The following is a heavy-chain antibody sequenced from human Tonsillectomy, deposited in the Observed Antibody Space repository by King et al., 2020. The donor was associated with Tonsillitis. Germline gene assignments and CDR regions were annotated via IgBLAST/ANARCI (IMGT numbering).Heavy chain of an antibody. CDR2: ISAYNGNT. D-gene: IGHD3-22*01. J-gene: IGHJ4*02. V-gene: IGHV1-18*01. CDR3: AGVPPYYYDCSGYPKCY. Sequence: VQLVESGAEVKKPGASVKVSCKASGYTFTSYGISWVRQAPGQGLEWMGWISAYNGNTNYAQKLQGRVTMTTDTSTSTAYMELRSLRSDDTAVDYCAGVPPYYYDCSGYPKCYWGRGTLVPVSS. CDR1: GYTFTSYG.